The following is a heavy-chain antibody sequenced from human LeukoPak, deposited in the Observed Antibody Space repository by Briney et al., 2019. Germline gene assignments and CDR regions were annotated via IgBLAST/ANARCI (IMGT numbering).Heavy chain of an antibody. CDR3: ARNEDCSGGSCYWFDP. V-gene: IGHV4-34*01. J-gene: IGHJ5*02. Sequence: PSETLSLTCAVYGGSLSGHYWSWIRQPPGKGLEWIGEINHSGSTTYNPSLKSRVTISVDTSKNQFSLKLTSVTAADTAVYYCARNEDCSGGSCYWFDPWGQGTLVTVSS. CDR1: GGSLSGHY. D-gene: IGHD2-15*01. CDR2: INHSGST.